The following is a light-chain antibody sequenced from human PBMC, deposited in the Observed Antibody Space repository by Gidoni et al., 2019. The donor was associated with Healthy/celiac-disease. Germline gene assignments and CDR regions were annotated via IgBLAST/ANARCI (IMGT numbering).Light chain of an antibody. CDR2: DAS. V-gene: IGKV3-20*01. Sequence: EIVLTQSPGTLSLSPGERATLSCRASQSVSRSYLAWYQQKPGQAPRLLSYDASSRATGIPDRFSGSGSGTDFILTISRLEPEDFAVYYCQQYGSSPMCSFGQGTKLEIK. CDR3: QQYGSSPMCS. J-gene: IGKJ2*04. CDR1: QSVSRSY.